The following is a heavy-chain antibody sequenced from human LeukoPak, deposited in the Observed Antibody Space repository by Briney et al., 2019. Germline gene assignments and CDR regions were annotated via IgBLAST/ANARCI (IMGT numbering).Heavy chain of an antibody. CDR1: GYTFTTYD. D-gene: IGHD3-10*01. J-gene: IGHJ6*03. CDR2: MNPNSGNT. V-gene: IGHV1-8*01. Sequence: GASVKVSCKASGYTFTTYDINWVRQATGQGLEWMGWMNPNSGNTGYAQKFQGRVTMTRDTSISTAYMELSRLRSDDTAVYYCARDEPQLSSLGYYYYMDVWGKGTTVTVSS. CDR3: ARDEPQLSSLGYYYYMDV.